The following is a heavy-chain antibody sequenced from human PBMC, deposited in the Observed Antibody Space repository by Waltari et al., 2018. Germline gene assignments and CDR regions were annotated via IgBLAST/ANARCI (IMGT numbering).Heavy chain of an antibody. D-gene: IGHD1-26*01. Sequence: EVQLVQSGAEVKKPGATVKISCQASGYPFTAYSMHWVQQAPGKGLEWMGRVDPEDGETIYAEKFQGRVTITADTATDTAYMELSSLRSEDTAVYYCATIGSGSFRFAEIYDYWGQGTLVTVSS. J-gene: IGHJ4*02. CDR1: GYPFTAYS. V-gene: IGHV1-69-2*01. CDR3: ATIGSGSFRFAEIYDY. CDR2: VDPEDGET.